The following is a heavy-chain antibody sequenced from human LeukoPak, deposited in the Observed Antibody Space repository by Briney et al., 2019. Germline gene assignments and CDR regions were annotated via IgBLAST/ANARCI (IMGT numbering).Heavy chain of an antibody. CDR1: GFTFSSYG. CDR2: IRHDGTIK. Sequence: GRSLRLSCAASGFTFSSYGMHWVRQAPGKGLEWVAFIRHDGTIKYYADSVKGRFTISRDNSENTLYLQLNSLRAEDTAVYYCAKDSLTDIDYWGQGTLVTVSS. D-gene: IGHD3-9*01. V-gene: IGHV3-30*02. CDR3: AKDSLTDIDY. J-gene: IGHJ4*02.